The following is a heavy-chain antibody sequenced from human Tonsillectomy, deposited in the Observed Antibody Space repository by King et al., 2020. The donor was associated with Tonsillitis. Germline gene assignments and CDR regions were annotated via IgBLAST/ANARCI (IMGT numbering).Heavy chain of an antibody. CDR1: GGSISSSSYY. CDR2: IYYSGTT. D-gene: IGHD3-16*02. J-gene: IGHJ4*02. CDR3: ARGNDYVWGSYRTVFDY. V-gene: IGHV4-39*07. Sequence: LQLQESGPGLVKPSETLSLTCTVSGGSISSSSYYWVWIRQPPGKGLQWIGSIYYSGTTYYNPSLKSRVTISVDTSKNQFSLKLSSVTAADTAVYYCARGNDYVWGSYRTVFDYWGQGTLVTVSS.